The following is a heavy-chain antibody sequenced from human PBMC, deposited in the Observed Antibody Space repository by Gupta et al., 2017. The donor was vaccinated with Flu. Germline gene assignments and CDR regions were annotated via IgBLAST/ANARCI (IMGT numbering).Heavy chain of an antibody. Sequence: QVQLVQSGAEVRKPGASVKVSCKASGYTFTGYYMHWVRQAPGQGLEWMGWINPNSGGTNYAQKFQGRVTMTRDTSISTAYMELSRLRSDDTAVYYCSQIWALSWNHDAFDIWGQGTMVTVSS. J-gene: IGHJ3*02. CDR1: GYTFTGYY. D-gene: IGHD3-16*01. CDR2: INPNSGGT. V-gene: IGHV1-2*02. CDR3: SQIWALSWNHDAFDI.